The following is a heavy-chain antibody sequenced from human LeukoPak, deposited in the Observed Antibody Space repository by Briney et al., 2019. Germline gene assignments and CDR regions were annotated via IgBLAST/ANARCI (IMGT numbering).Heavy chain of an antibody. Sequence: GGSLRLSCAASGFTFTEYGMHWVRQAPGKGLEWVTFIRYDGSNKYYADSVKGRFTISRDNAKNSLYLQMNSLRAEDTAVYYCARVLFGTIFPYFDYWGPGTLVTASS. CDR1: GFTFTEYG. J-gene: IGHJ4*02. CDR2: IRYDGSNK. D-gene: IGHD3-3*01. V-gene: IGHV3-30*02. CDR3: ARVLFGTIFPYFDY.